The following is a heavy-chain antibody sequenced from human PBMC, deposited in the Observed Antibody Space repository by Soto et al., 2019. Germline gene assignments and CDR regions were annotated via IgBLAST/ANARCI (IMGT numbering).Heavy chain of an antibody. D-gene: IGHD2-21*01. CDR1: GFTFSSYG. Sequence: SGGSLRLSCAASGFTFSSYGMHWVRQAPGKGLEWVAVIWYDGSNKYYADSVKGRFTISRDNSKNTLYLQMNSLRAEDTAVYYCAREGLAGYYGMDVWGQGTTVTVSS. CDR3: AREGLAGYYGMDV. CDR2: IWYDGSNK. V-gene: IGHV3-33*01. J-gene: IGHJ6*02.